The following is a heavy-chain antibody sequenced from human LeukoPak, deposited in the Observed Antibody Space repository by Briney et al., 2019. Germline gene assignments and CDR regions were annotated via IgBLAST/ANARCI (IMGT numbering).Heavy chain of an antibody. D-gene: IGHD6-19*01. J-gene: IGHJ4*02. CDR1: GFTFRSYC. V-gene: IGHV3-74*01. Sequence: GGSLTLSCAASGFTFRSYCMHWVRQAPGKGLVWVSRINSDGSSTSADSVKGRFTISRDNSKNTLYLQMNSLGAEDTAVYYCAKEARPLVAVAGTTAHFDYWGQGTLVTVSS. CDR2: INSDGSST. CDR3: AKEARPLVAVAGTTAHFDY.